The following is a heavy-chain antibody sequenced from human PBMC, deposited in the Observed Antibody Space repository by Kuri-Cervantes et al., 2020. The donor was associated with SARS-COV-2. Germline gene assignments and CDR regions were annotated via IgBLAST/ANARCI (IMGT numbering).Heavy chain of an antibody. CDR1: GFTFSDHY. CDR3: ARNDFWSGYYFDY. D-gene: IGHD3-3*01. J-gene: IGHJ4*02. V-gene: IGHV3-72*01. CDR2: TRNKANSYTT. Sequence: GESLKISCAASGFTFSDHYMDWVRQAPGKGLEWVGRTRNKANSYTTEYAASVKGRFTISRDDSKNSLYLQMNSLKTEDTAVYYCARNDFWSGYYFDYWGQGTLVTVSS.